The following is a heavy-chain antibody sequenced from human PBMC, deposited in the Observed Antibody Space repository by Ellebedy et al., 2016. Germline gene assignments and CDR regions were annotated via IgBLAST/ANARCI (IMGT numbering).Heavy chain of an antibody. CDR3: ARLTNDFWSGPYYMDV. Sequence: SGATSELTFSDYYMRWIRQAPGKGLEWISLISGASTYTNYADSVMGRFTISRDNSKNSLYLQMDSLRAEDTAVYYCARLTNDFWSGPYYMDVWGKGTTVIVSS. CDR1: ELTFSDYY. CDR2: ISGASTYT. V-gene: IGHV3-11*03. D-gene: IGHD3-3*01. J-gene: IGHJ6*04.